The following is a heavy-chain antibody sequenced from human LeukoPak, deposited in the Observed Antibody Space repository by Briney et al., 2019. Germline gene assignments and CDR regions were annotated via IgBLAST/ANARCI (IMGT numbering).Heavy chain of an antibody. CDR3: AKDLEQLGCFDY. V-gene: IGHV3-30*18. Sequence: GRSLRLSCAASGFTFSSYGMHWVRQAPGKGLEWVAVISYDGSNKYYADSVKGRFTISRDNSKNTLYLQMNSLRAEGTAVYYCAKDLEQLGCFDYWGQGTLVTVSS. CDR1: GFTFSSYG. CDR2: ISYDGSNK. J-gene: IGHJ4*02. D-gene: IGHD6-13*01.